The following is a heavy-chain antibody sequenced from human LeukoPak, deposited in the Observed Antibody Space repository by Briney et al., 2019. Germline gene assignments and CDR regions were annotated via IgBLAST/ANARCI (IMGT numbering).Heavy chain of an antibody. D-gene: IGHD2-2*02. CDR2: ISWDGGGT. J-gene: IGHJ6*03. CDR1: GFTFDDYT. V-gene: IGHV3-43*01. Sequence: GGSLRLSCAASGFTFDDYTMHWVRQAPGKGLEWVSLISWDGGGTYYADSVKGRFTISRDNSKNSLYLQMNSLRTEDTALYYCAKGRSAAIDADYYYYMDVWGKGTTVTVSS. CDR3: AKGRSAAIDADYYYYMDV.